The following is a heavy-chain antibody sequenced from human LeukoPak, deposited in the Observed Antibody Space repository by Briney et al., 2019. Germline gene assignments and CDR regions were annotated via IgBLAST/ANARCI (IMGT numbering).Heavy chain of an antibody. CDR2: VSSSSSTI. Sequence: GGSLRLSCAASGFTFSNYNMHWVRQAPGKGLECISYVSSSSSTIYNADSVKGRFTTSRDNAKNSLFLQMNSLRAEDTAVYYCVRENFADLFDYWGQGTLVTVSS. J-gene: IGHJ4*02. V-gene: IGHV3-48*01. CDR3: VRENFADLFDY. D-gene: IGHD1-7*01. CDR1: GFTFSNYN.